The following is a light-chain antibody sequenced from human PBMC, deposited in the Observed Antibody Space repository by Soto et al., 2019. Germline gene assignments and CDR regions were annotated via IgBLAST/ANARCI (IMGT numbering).Light chain of an antibody. CDR3: QQRSNWPVT. Sequence: EIVLTQSPATLSLSPGERATLSCRASQSVSSYLAWYQQKPGQAPRLLIYDASSRATGIPARFSGSGSWTEFTLTISSLEPEDFAVYYCQQRSNWPVTFGQGTRVDIK. V-gene: IGKV3-11*01. J-gene: IGKJ1*01. CDR1: QSVSSY. CDR2: DAS.